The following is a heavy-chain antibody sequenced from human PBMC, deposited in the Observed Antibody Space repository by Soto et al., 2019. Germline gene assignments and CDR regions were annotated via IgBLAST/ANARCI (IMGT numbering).Heavy chain of an antibody. D-gene: IGHD3-10*01. CDR3: ARDKPYGSGSQAFDP. V-gene: IGHV4-61*01. CDR2: IYYSGST. J-gene: IGHJ5*02. CDR1: GGSVSSGSYY. Sequence: PSETLSLTCTVSGGSVSSGSYYWSWIRQPPGKGLEWIGYIYYSGSTNYNPSLKSRVTISVDTSKNQFSLKLSSVTAADTAVYYCARDKPYGSGSQAFDPWGQGTLVNVSS.